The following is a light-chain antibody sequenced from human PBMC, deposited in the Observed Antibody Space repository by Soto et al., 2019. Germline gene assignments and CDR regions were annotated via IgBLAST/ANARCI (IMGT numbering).Light chain of an antibody. CDR2: GAS. Sequence: GLTQSPGTLSLSPGERATLSCRASQSVTSTYLAWYQQKPGQAPRLLIYGASSRATGVPDRFSGSGSGTDFTLTISRLEPEDFAVYFCHHYASTFGQGTKWISN. CDR1: QSVTSTY. J-gene: IGKJ1*01. CDR3: HHYAST. V-gene: IGKV3-20*01.